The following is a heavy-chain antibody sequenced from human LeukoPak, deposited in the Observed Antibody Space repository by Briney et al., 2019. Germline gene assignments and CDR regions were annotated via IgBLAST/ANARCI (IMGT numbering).Heavy chain of an antibody. D-gene: IGHD2-2*01. CDR1: GYTFTSYD. Sequence: ASVKVSCKASGYTFTSYDINWVRQATGQGLEWMGWMNPNSGNTGYAQKCQGRVTMTRNTSISTAYMELSRLRSEDTAVYYCARVPAGHGFDYWGQGTLVTVSS. J-gene: IGHJ4*02. V-gene: IGHV1-8*01. CDR2: MNPNSGNT. CDR3: ARVPAGHGFDY.